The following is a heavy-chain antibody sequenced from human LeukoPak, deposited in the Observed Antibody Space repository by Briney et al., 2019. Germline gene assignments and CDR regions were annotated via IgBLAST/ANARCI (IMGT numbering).Heavy chain of an antibody. CDR1: GGSISSTNYY. CDR2: IYYSGST. D-gene: IGHD2-15*01. J-gene: IGHJ4*02. V-gene: IGHV4-39*01. Sequence: SETLSLTCSVSGGSISSTNYYWGWIRQPPGKGLEWIGSIYYSGSTYCNPSLKSRVTISVDTSKNQFSLKLTSVTAADTAIYYCARHWLGCVGYFDYWGQGTLVTVSS. CDR3: ARHWLGCVGYFDY.